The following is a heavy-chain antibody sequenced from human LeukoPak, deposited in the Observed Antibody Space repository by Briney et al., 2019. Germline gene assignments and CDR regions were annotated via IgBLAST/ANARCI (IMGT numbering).Heavy chain of an antibody. D-gene: IGHD2-21*02. J-gene: IGHJ4*02. CDR3: ASVLPSYCGGDCYSGSKDY. CDR2: INWNGGST. Sequence: GGSLRLSCAASGFTFDDYGMSWVRQAPGKGLEWVSGINWNGGSTGYADSVKGRFTISRDNAKNSLYLQMNSLRAEDTALYYCASVLPSYCGGDCYSGSKDYWGQGTLVTVSS. V-gene: IGHV3-20*04. CDR1: GFTFDDYG.